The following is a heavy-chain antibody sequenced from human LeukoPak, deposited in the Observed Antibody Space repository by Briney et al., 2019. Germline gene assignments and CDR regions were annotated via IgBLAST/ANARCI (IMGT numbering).Heavy chain of an antibody. CDR2: IYPGDSDT. V-gene: IGHV5-51*01. J-gene: IGHJ6*02. D-gene: IGHD2-15*01. Sequence: GESLQISCQGSGYSFTSYWIGWVRQMPGKGLEWMGIIYPGDSDTTYSPAFQGQVTISADKSISTAYLQWSSLKASDTAMYYCARHALGPLPRYYYGMDVWGQGTTVAVSS. CDR1: GYSFTSYW. CDR3: ARHALGPLPRYYYGMDV.